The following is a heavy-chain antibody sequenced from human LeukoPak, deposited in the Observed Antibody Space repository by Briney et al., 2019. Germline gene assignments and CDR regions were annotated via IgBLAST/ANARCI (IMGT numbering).Heavy chain of an antibody. D-gene: IGHD2-8*02. CDR2: IQNTGTT. CDR1: GGSFSDFS. V-gene: IGHV4-59*08. Sequence: KSSETLSLTCNVSGGSFSDFSWSWIRQPPGKGLGWLAYIQNTGTTNSNPSLKSRITISLDTSKNQFSLKLTSATAADTAIYYCARQGPGGRAFDMWGQGTMVTVSS. J-gene: IGHJ3*02. CDR3: ARQGPGGRAFDM.